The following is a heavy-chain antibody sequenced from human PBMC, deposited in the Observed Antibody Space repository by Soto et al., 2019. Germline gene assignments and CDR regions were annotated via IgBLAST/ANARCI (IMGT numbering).Heavy chain of an antibody. J-gene: IGHJ6*02. D-gene: IGHD3-22*01. CDR1: GYTFTGYY. CDR3: ARDRGYYDSSGYYCYCGMDV. CDR2: INPNRGGT. Sequence: VSVKVSCKASGYTFTGYYMHWVRQAPGQGLEWMGWINPNRGGTNYAQKFQGRVTMTRDTSISTAYMELSRLRSDDTAVYYCARDRGYYDSSGYYCYCGMDVWGQGTTVTVSS. V-gene: IGHV1-2*02.